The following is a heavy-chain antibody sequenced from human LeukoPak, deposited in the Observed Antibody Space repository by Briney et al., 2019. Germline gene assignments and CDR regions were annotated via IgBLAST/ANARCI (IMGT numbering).Heavy chain of an antibody. J-gene: IGHJ4*02. Sequence: PGGSLRLSCAASGFTFSSYAMSWVRQAPGKGLEWVSVISDSGGSTYYADSVKGRFTISRDNSKNTLYLQMDSLSDEDTAVYSCAKARTMIVVSPASVKFDYWGQGTLVSVSS. CDR3: AKARTMIVVSPASVKFDY. V-gene: IGHV3-23*01. CDR1: GFTFSSYA. CDR2: ISDSGGST. D-gene: IGHD3-22*01.